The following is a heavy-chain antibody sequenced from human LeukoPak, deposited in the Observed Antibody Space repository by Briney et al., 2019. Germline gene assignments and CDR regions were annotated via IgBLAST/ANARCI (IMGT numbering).Heavy chain of an antibody. J-gene: IGHJ5*02. CDR1: GGSISGWY. D-gene: IGHD6-13*01. V-gene: IGHV4-59*08. CDR3: ARCLAAAGPKYNWFDP. Sequence: PSETLSLTCAVSGGSISGWYWSWIRQPPGKGLEWIGYIYNGGSTDYNPSLKSRVTISVDTSKNQFSLKLSSVTAADTAVYYCARCLAAAGPKYNWFDPWGQGTLVTVSS. CDR2: IYNGGST.